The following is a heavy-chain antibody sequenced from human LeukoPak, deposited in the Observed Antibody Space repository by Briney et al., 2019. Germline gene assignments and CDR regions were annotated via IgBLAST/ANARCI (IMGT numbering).Heavy chain of an antibody. CDR1: GGSISSYY. Sequence: SETLSLTCTVSGGSISSYYWSWIRQPPGKGLEWIGYIYYSGSTNYNPSLKSRVTISVDTSKNQFSLKLSSVTAADTAVYYCATHDPITMVRGVPQGAFDIWGQGTMVTVSS. CDR2: IYYSGST. J-gene: IGHJ3*02. CDR3: ATHDPITMVRGVPQGAFDI. V-gene: IGHV4-59*01. D-gene: IGHD3-10*01.